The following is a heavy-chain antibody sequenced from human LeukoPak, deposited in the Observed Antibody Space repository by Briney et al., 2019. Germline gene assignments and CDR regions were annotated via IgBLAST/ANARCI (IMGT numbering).Heavy chain of an antibody. CDR3: ARVKSRRGSAYGDYGAFDI. CDR1: GGSISIYY. V-gene: IGHV4-59*01. J-gene: IGHJ3*02. D-gene: IGHD4-17*01. CDR2: IYYSGST. Sequence: SETLSLTCTVSGGSISIYYWSWIRQPPGKGLEWIGYIYYSGSTNYNPSLKSRVTISVDTSKNQFSLKLSSVTAADTAVYYCARVKSRRGSAYGDYGAFDIWGQGTMVTVSS.